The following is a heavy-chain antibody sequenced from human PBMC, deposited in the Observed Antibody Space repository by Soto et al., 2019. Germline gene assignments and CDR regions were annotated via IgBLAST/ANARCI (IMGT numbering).Heavy chain of an antibody. Sequence: QVQLVESGGGVVQPGESLRLSCAASEFTFSLYGMHWVRQAPGKGLEWVAVISHDGSYKFYADSVKGRFTISRDNSKSTLSLHMSSLTVEDTAVYYCAKDTVRTFGFIDYWGQGTLVTVSS. V-gene: IGHV3-30*18. J-gene: IGHJ4*02. D-gene: IGHD3-10*01. CDR1: EFTFSLYG. CDR2: ISHDGSYK. CDR3: AKDTVRTFGFIDY.